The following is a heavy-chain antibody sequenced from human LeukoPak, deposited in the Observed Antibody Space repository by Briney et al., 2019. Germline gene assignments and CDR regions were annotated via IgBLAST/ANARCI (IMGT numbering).Heavy chain of an antibody. J-gene: IGHJ4*02. CDR1: GFTFSSYA. CDR2: ISGSGGNT. CDR3: AKDEDSSGWYLGY. V-gene: IGHV3-23*01. D-gene: IGHD6-19*01. Sequence: PGGSLRLSCAASGFTFSSYAMSWVRQAPGKGLEWVSAISGSGGNTYYADSVKGRFTISRDNSKNTLYLQMNSLRAEDTAVYYCAKDEDSSGWYLGYWGQGTLVTVSS.